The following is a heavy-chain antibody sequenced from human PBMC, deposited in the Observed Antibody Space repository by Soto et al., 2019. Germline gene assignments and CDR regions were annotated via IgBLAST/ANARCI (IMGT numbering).Heavy chain of an antibody. CDR2: ISSSSSTI. CDR3: ARESRYDFWSGYHDYYYYYGMDV. V-gene: IGHV3-48*02. J-gene: IGHJ6*02. Sequence: EVQLVESGGGLVQPGGSLRLSCAASGFTFSSYSMNWVRQAPGKGLEWVSYISSSSSTIYYADSVKGRFTISRDNAKNSLDLQMNSVRDEDTAVYYCARESRYDFWSGYHDYYYYYGMDVWGQGTTVTVSS. D-gene: IGHD3-3*01. CDR1: GFTFSSYS.